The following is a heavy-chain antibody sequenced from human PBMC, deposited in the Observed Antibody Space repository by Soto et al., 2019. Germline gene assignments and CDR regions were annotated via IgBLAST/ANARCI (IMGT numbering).Heavy chain of an antibody. Sequence: ESGGGVVQPGRSLRLSCAASGFTFSGRGMHWVRQAPGKGLEWVTFIWYDGSKKYYADSVKGRFTISRDNSKNTLYLEMNSLRAEDTAVYYCASWMGFNSGWYDYWGQGTLVTVSS. CDR1: GFTFSGRG. CDR3: ASWMGFNSGWYDY. J-gene: IGHJ4*02. D-gene: IGHD6-19*01. CDR2: IWYDGSKK. V-gene: IGHV3-33*01.